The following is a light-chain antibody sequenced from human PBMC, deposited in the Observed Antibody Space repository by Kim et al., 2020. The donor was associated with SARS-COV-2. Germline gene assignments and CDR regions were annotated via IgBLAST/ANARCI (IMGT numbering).Light chain of an antibody. J-gene: IGLJ3*02. CDR3: QVWDTSSDHWV. V-gene: IGLV3-21*04. Sequence: SYELTQPPSVSVAPGETATISCGGNNIRSKSVHWYQQKPGQAPVVVVYYSSNRPSGIPERFSGSNFGKTATLTITRVEAGDEADYFCQVWDTSSDHWVFGGGTKLTVL. CDR1: NIRSKS. CDR2: YSS.